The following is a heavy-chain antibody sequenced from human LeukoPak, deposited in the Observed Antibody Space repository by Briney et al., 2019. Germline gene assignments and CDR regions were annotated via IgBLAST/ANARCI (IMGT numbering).Heavy chain of an antibody. CDR2: ISSSSSYI. CDR1: GFTFSSHS. V-gene: IGHV3-21*01. Sequence: GGSLRLSCAASGFTFSSHSMNWVRQAPGKGLEWVSSISSSSSYIYYADSVKGRFTISRDNSQNTVSLQVNNLRTEDTALYYCAKTSLSDASGHYYYMDVWGKGTTVTVSS. J-gene: IGHJ6*03. D-gene: IGHD3-3*01. CDR3: AKTSLSDASGHYYYMDV.